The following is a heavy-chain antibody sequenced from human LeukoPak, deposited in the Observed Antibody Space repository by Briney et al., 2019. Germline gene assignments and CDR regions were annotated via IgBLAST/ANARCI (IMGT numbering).Heavy chain of an antibody. D-gene: IGHD3-10*01. CDR3: ARLNYGRRDYYYYYYMDV. CDR2: MYSSGST. J-gene: IGHJ6*03. CDR1: GGSISSYD. V-gene: IGHV4-4*09. Sequence: KPSETLSLTCTVSGGSISSYDWSWIRQPPGKGLEWIAYMYSSGSTNYNPSLKSRVTRSVDTSKNQFSLKLSSVTAADSAVYYCARLNYGRRDYYYYYYMDVWGKGTTVTVSS.